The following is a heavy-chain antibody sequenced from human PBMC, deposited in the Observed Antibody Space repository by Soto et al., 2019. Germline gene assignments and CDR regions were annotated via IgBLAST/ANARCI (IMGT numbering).Heavy chain of an antibody. CDR2: ISYDGSGK. D-gene: IGHD3-3*01. CDR3: VCEIFGVVGSAFDY. V-gene: IGHV3-30-3*01. J-gene: IGHJ4*02. Sequence: QVQLVESGGGVVQPGRSLRLSCAASGFTFSRYGMHWVRQAPGKGLEWVAVISYDGSGKYYADSVKGRFTISKDSSKNTLYLHMNSLRADDTAVYYCVCEIFGVVGSAFDYWGQGTQVTVSS. CDR1: GFTFSRYG.